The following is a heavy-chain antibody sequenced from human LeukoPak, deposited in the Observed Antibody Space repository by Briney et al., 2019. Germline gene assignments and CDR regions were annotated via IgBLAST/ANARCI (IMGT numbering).Heavy chain of an antibody. J-gene: IGHJ6*03. CDR1: GGSFNGYY. V-gene: IGHV4-34*01. Sequence: PSETLSLTCAVYGGSFNGYYWSWIRQPPGKGLEWIGEINHSGSTNYNPSLKSRVTISVDTSKNQFSLKLSSVTAADTAVYYCAREFNLERRDYYSYYMDVWGGGTTVTVSS. D-gene: IGHD1-1*01. CDR3: AREFNLERRDYYSYYMDV. CDR2: INHSGST.